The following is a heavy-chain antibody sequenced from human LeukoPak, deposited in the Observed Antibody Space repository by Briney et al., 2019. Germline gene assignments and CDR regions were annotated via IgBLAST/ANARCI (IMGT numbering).Heavy chain of an antibody. CDR1: GYTFTSYG. Sequence: ASVKVSCKASGYTFTSYGIRWVRQAPGQGLEWMGWISAYNGNTNYAQKLQGRVTMTTDTSTSTAYMELRSLRSDDTAVYYCARWPGPRWFGDYYFDYWGQGTLVTVSS. V-gene: IGHV1-18*01. J-gene: IGHJ4*02. D-gene: IGHD3-10*01. CDR3: ARWPGPRWFGDYYFDY. CDR2: ISAYNGNT.